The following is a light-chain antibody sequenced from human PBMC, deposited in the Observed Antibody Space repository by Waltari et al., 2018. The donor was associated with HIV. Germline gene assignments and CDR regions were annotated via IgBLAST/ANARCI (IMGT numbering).Light chain of an antibody. CDR2: RNN. J-gene: IGLJ2*01. Sequence: QSVLTQPSPASGTPGPRFTISCSGSGSIIRSNHGNWYQQLPGTAPKLLTYRNNQRPAGVPDRFSGSKSGTSASLVISGLRSDDEADYYCASWGDDLSGPVVFGGGTKLTVL. CDR3: ASWGDDLSGPVV. V-gene: IGLV1-47*01. CDR1: GSIIRSNH.